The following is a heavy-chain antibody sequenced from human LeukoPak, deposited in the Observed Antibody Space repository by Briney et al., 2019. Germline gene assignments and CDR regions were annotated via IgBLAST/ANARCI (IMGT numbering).Heavy chain of an antibody. CDR3: ARLQNRGFDYGYDDAFDV. D-gene: IGHD5-18*01. J-gene: IGHJ3*01. CDR2: IYYSGST. V-gene: IGHV4-59*08. Sequence: RPSQTLSLTCIVSHGSISRYYWSWIRQSPGQGLEWIGHIYYSGSTEYSPSLKSRVTISVDTSENQVSLKVTSVTAADTAVYYCARLQNRGFDYGYDDAFDVWGQGTMVTVSS. CDR1: HGSISRYY.